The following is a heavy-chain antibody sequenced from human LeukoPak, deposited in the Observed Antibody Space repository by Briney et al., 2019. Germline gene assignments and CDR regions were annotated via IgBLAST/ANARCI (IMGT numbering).Heavy chain of an antibody. D-gene: IGHD3-10*01. CDR3: ARHYGP. J-gene: IGHJ4*02. Sequence: SQTLSLTCTVSGGSIGSGGYYWSWIRQPPGKGLEWIGEINHSGSTNYNPSLKSRVTISVDTSKNQFSLKLNSVTATDTAVYYCARHYGPWGQGTLVTVSS. CDR2: INHSGST. V-gene: IGHV4-39*01. CDR1: GGSIGSGGYY.